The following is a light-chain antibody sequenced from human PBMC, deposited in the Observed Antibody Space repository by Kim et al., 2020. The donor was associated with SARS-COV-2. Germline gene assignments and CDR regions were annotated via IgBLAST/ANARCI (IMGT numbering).Light chain of an antibody. V-gene: IGKV1-39*01. CDR2: AAS. J-gene: IGKJ2*01. CDR3: QQSYSTPPYT. Sequence: DIQMTQSPSSLSASVGDRVTITCRASQNINSYLNWYQQTPGKAPKLLIYAASSLQSGVPSRFSGSGSGTDFTFTISSLQPEDFATYYCQQSYSTPPYTFGQGTKLEIK. CDR1: QNINSY.